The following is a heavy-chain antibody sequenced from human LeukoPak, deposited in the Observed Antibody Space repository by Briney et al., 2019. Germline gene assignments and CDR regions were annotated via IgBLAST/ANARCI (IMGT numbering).Heavy chain of an antibody. CDR3: ARDSGYSYGYHDY. CDR2: MSYDGSYQ. V-gene: IGHV3-33*05. J-gene: IGHJ4*02. CDR1: GFTFRNYG. Sequence: GRSLRLSCAASGFTFRNYGMHWVRQAPGKGLEWVGVMSYDGSYQYYADSVKGRFTISRDISKNTLYLQMNSLRAEDTAVYYCARDSGYSYGYHDYWGQGTLVTVSS. D-gene: IGHD5-18*01.